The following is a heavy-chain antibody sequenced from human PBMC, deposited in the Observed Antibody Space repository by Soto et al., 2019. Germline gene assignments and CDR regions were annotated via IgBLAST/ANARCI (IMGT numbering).Heavy chain of an antibody. Sequence: EVQLVESGGGLLQPGGSLRLSCAASGFTISDHYMDWIRKAPGKGMEWIGRTRNKAKSYTTDYAASVKGRFTISRDDSKNSLYLQINSLKSEDTAVYYCARYDYGEVDYWGQGTLVTVSS. D-gene: IGHD4-17*01. J-gene: IGHJ4*02. CDR2: TRNKAKSYTT. CDR3: ARYDYGEVDY. V-gene: IGHV3-72*01. CDR1: GFTISDHY.